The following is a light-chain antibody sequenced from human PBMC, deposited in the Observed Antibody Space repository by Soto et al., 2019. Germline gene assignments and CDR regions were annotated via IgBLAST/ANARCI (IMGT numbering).Light chain of an antibody. Sequence: EIVMTQSPVALSVSPGESAALSCRASQSVGRNFAWYQQRPGQAPRVLIYGTSTMATGVPARFSGSGSGTDFTLTISSLQSEDFAVYYCQQYNNWPYTFGQGTRLEIK. V-gene: IGKV3-15*01. J-gene: IGKJ2*01. CDR3: QQYNNWPYT. CDR1: QSVGRN. CDR2: GTS.